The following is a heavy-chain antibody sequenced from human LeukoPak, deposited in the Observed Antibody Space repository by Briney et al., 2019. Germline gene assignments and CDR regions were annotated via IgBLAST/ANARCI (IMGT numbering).Heavy chain of an antibody. J-gene: IGHJ4*02. Sequence: PSDTLSLTCTVSGGSISSSSYYWGWIRQPPGKGLEWIGSIYYSGSTYYNPSLKSRVTISVDTSKNQFSLKLSSVTAADTAVYYCARHQGPTPYDCWGQGTLVTVSS. CDR2: IYYSGST. CDR1: GGSISSSSYY. V-gene: IGHV4-39*01. CDR3: ARHQGPTPYDC.